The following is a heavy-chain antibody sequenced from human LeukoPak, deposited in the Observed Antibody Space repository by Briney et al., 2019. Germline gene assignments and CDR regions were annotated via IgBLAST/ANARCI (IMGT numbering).Heavy chain of an antibody. D-gene: IGHD3-22*01. CDR2: INHSGGT. CDR3: ARGRWLFQYWYFDL. Sequence: SETLSHNCDVSDGSFSSYYWTWILQPLGKGLEWIGEINHSGGTNYNLSLKSRVTMSTDTSKSQFSLNLTSVTAADTAVYYCARGRWLFQYWYFDLWGRGTLVTVSS. CDR1: DGSFSSYY. J-gene: IGHJ2*01. V-gene: IGHV4-34*01.